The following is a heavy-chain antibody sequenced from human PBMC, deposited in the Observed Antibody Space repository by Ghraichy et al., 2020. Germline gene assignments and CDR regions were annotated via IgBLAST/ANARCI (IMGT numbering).Heavy chain of an antibody. CDR3: ARLIGYDSSGWPDY. Sequence: ESLNISCTVSGGSISSSSYYWGWIRQPPGKGLEWIGSIYYSGSTYYNPSLKSRVTISVDTSKNQFSLKLSSVTAADTAVYYCARLIGYDSSGWPDYWGQGTLVTVSS. J-gene: IGHJ4*02. CDR2: IYYSGST. CDR1: GGSISSSSYY. D-gene: IGHD3-22*01. V-gene: IGHV4-39*01.